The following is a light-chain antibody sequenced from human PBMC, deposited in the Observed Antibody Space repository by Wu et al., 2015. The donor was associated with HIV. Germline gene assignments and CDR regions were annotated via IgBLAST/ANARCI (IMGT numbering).Light chain of an antibody. Sequence: ETVLTQSPGTLSLSPGERATLSCRASQSVSSSYLAWYQQQPGQAPRLLIYGASSRATGIPDRFSGSGSGTDFTLTISRVEPEDFAVYYCQQYDISPWTFGRRDQGGNQT. V-gene: IGKV3-20*01. CDR1: QSVSSSY. J-gene: IGKJ1*01. CDR2: GAS. CDR3: QQYDISPWT.